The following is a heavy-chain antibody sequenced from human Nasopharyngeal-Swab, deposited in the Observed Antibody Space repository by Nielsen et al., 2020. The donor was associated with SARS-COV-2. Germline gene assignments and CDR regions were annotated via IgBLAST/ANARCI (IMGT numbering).Heavy chain of an antibody. CDR2: ISAYNGNT. Sequence: WVRQAPGQGLEWMGWISAYNGNTNYAQKLQGRVTMTTDTSTSTAYMELRSLRSDDTAVYYCAKVRGGHSSSWYDYWGQGTLVTVSS. D-gene: IGHD6-13*01. J-gene: IGHJ4*02. CDR3: AKVRGGHSSSWYDY. V-gene: IGHV1-18*01.